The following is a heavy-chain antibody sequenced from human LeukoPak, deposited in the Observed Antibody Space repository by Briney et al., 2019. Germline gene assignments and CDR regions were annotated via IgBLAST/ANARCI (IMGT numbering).Heavy chain of an antibody. CDR1: GFTFTSSA. J-gene: IGHJ4*02. D-gene: IGHD3-3*01. V-gene: IGHV1-58*02. CDR3: AAGPYYDFWSGYYMAY. CDR2: IVVGSGNT. Sequence: GASVKVSCKASGFTFTSSAMQWVRQARGQRLEWIGWIVVGSGNTNYAQKFQERVTITRDMSTSTAYMELSSLRSDDTAVYYCAAGPYYDFWSGYYMAYWGQGTLVTVSS.